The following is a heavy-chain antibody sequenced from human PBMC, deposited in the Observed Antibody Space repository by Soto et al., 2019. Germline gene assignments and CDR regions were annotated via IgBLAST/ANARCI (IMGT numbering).Heavy chain of an antibody. D-gene: IGHD3-3*01. CDR2: ISNDAKND. Sequence: QVHLVESGGGVVQPGRSLRLSCAASGFTFRTFCMHWVRQAPGIGLEWVASISNDAKNDYYTDSVRGRFTISRDNSRDALYLEMSSLRVEDTARYDCAKDYDDTGFAHWGQGILVTVSA. CDR3: AKDYDDTGFAH. CDR1: GFTFRTFC. J-gene: IGHJ4*02. V-gene: IGHV3-30*18.